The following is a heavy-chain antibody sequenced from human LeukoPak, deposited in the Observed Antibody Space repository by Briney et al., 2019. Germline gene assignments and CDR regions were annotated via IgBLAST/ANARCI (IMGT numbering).Heavy chain of an antibody. CDR2: IYYSGSI. J-gene: IGHJ5*02. CDR3: ARRPAANNWFDP. CDR1: GGSISSSSYY. V-gene: IGHV4-39*01. Sequence: SETLSLTCTVSGGSISSSSYYWGWIRQPPGKGLEWIGSIYYSGSIYYNPSLKSRVTISVDTSKNQFSLKLSSVTAADTAVYYCARRPAANNWFDPWGQGTLVTVSS. D-gene: IGHD2-2*01.